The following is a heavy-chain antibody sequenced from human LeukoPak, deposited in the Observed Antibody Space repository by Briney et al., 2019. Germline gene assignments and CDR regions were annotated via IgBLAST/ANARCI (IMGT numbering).Heavy chain of an antibody. D-gene: IGHD4-17*01. V-gene: IGHV3-74*01. CDR1: GFTFSSYW. Sequence: GGSLRLSCVASGFTFSSYWMHWVRQAPGKGLVWVSRINSDGSSTSYADSVKGRFTISRDNAKNTLYLQMNSLRAEDTAVYYCARGMDYGDYLNWFDPWGQGTLVTVSS. CDR3: ARGMDYGDYLNWFDP. CDR2: INSDGSST. J-gene: IGHJ5*02.